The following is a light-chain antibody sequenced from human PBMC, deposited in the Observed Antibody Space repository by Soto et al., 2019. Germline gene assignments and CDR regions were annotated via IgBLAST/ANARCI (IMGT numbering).Light chain of an antibody. J-gene: IGLJ1*01. CDR2: EVS. Sequence: QSVLTQPASVSGSPGQSITISCTGTSSDVGGYNYVSWYQNHPGKAPKLMIHEVSDRPSGISNRFSGSKSGNTASLTISGLQAEDEADYYCSSYRSDTTYVFGTGTKVTVL. CDR1: SSDVGGYNY. V-gene: IGLV2-14*01. CDR3: SSYRSDTTYV.